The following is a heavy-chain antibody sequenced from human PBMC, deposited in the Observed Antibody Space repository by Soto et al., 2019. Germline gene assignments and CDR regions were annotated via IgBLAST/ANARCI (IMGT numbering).Heavy chain of an antibody. J-gene: IGHJ4*02. Sequence: GGSLRLSCAASGFTFSSYAMSWVRQAPGKGLEWVSSISGSGDSTYYADSVKGRFTISRDNSKNTLYLQMNSLRAEDTAIYYCAKDRGRITIFGLVIPAANHFDYWGQGTLVTVSS. D-gene: IGHD3-3*01. CDR1: GFTFSSYA. V-gene: IGHV3-23*01. CDR2: ISGSGDST. CDR3: AKDRGRITIFGLVIPAANHFDY.